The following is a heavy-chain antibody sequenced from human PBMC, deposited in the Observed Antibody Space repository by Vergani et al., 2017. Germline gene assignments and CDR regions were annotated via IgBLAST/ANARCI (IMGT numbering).Heavy chain of an antibody. CDR2: IYTSGAT. D-gene: IGHD2-21*01. Sequence: QVQLQESGPGLVKPSQTLSLTCTVSGGSFSTGGQSWTWLRQSAGKVLEWIGRIYTSGATNYNPSLRGRAIMSVDASKKQISLKLTSVTAADTAVYYCARDGGEYDKDALDVWGQGTKVTVTS. V-gene: IGHV4-61*02. CDR1: GGSFSTGGQS. J-gene: IGHJ3*01. CDR3: ARDGGEYDKDALDV.